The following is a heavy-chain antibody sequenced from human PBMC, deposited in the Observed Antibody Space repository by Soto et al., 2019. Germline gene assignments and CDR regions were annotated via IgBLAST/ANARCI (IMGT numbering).Heavy chain of an antibody. V-gene: IGHV5-51*01. D-gene: IGHD2-15*01. CDR1: GYSFTSYW. CDR2: IYPGDSDT. CDR3: ASIGYCSGGSCSSPYYYYGMDV. J-gene: IGHJ6*02. Sequence: GESLKISCNGSGYSFTSYWIGWVRQMPGKGLEWMGIIYPGDSDTRYSPSFQGQVTISADKSIGTAYLQWSSLKASDTAMYYCASIGYCSGGSCSSPYYYYGMDVWGQGTTVTVSS.